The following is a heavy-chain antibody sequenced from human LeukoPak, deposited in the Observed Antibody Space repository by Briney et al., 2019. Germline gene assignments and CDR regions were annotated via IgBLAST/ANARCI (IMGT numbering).Heavy chain of an antibody. CDR1: GFTFSSYA. CDR3: AREGIAVAGTKDY. Sequence: PGGSLRLSCAASGFTFSSYAMHWVRQAPGKGLEWVAVISYDGSNKYYADSVKGRFTISRDNSKNTLYLQMNSLRAEDTAVYYCAREGIAVAGTKDYWGQETLVTVSS. J-gene: IGHJ4*02. CDR2: ISYDGSNK. V-gene: IGHV3-30-3*01. D-gene: IGHD6-19*01.